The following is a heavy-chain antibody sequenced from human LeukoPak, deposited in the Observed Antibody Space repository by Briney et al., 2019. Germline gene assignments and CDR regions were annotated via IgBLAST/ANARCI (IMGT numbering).Heavy chain of an antibody. CDR2: MNPNSGNT. Sequence: ASVRVSSKASGYTFTSYDINWVRQAAGQGLEWRGWMNPNSGNTGYAQKFQGRVTMTRNTSISTAYMELSSLRSEDTAVYYCARGPRYCSSTSCFYYFDYWGQGTLVTVSS. CDR1: GYTFTSYD. D-gene: IGHD2-2*01. J-gene: IGHJ4*02. V-gene: IGHV1-8*01. CDR3: ARGPRYCSSTSCFYYFDY.